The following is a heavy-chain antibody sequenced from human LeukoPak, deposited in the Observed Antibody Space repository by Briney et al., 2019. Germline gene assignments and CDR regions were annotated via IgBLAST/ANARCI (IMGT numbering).Heavy chain of an antibody. J-gene: IGHJ4*02. CDR2: IYHSGSP. D-gene: IGHD1-1*01. V-gene: IGHV4-4*02. Sequence: SSETLSLTCTVSGGSISSNNWWGWVRQPPGKGLEWIGEIYHSGSPNYNPSLKSRVTISVDKSRNHFSLNLSSVTAADTAVYYCARVNINNWHSCDYWGQGTLVTVSS. CDR3: ARVNINNWHSCDY. CDR1: GGSISSNNW.